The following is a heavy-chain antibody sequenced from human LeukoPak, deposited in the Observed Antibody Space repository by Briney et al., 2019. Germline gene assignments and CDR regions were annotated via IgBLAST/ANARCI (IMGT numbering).Heavy chain of an antibody. J-gene: IGHJ4*02. D-gene: IGHD3-22*01. Sequence: GGSLRLSCAASGFTFSSYEMNWVRQAPGKGLEWVSYISSSGSTIYYADSVKGRFTISRDNAKNSLYLQMNSLRAEDTAVYYRARDRTPYYYDSSGYLDYWGQGTLVTVSS. V-gene: IGHV3-48*03. CDR2: ISSSGSTI. CDR3: ARDRTPYYYDSSGYLDY. CDR1: GFTFSSYE.